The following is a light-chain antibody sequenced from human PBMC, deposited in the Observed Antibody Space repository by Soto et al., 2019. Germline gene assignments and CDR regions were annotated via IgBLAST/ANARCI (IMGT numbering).Light chain of an antibody. V-gene: IGKV3D-15*01. J-gene: IGKJ4*01. CDR1: QSLGSN. Sequence: EIVMTQSTGTLSVSPGERATLSCRASQSLGSNLAWYQQKPGQAPRLLIYGASNRATGIPARFSGSGSGTEFTLTISSLEPEYFSVYYCQQISNWPQLNFGGLNSVDIK. CDR3: QQISNWPQLN. CDR2: GAS.